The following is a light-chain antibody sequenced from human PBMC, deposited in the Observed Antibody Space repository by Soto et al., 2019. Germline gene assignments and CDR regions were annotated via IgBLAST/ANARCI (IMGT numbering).Light chain of an antibody. Sequence: DIQMTQSPSSLSASVGDRVTITCRASQSIGIYLNWYQQEPGKAPKLLIYAASTLQSGVPLRFSGSRSGTYFTLSVGSLQPEDFATYFCQQSYTTPFTFGPGTKGDIK. J-gene: IGKJ3*01. CDR2: AAS. CDR1: QSIGIY. V-gene: IGKV1-39*01. CDR3: QQSYTTPFT.